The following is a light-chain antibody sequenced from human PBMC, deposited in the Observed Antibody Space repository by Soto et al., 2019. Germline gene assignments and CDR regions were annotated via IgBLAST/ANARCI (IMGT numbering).Light chain of an antibody. CDR2: EVT. CDR1: SSDVGGYNY. V-gene: IGLV2-8*01. Sequence: QSALTQPPSASGSPGQSVTISCTGTSSDVGGYNYVSWYQQHPGQAPTLMIFEVTKRHSGVPDRFSASKSGNTASLTVSGHQAEDEADYYCSSYSGGSNVLFGGGTKLTVL. J-gene: IGLJ2*01. CDR3: SSYSGGSNVL.